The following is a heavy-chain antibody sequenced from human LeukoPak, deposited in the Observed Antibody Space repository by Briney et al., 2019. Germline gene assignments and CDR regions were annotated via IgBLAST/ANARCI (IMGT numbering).Heavy chain of an antibody. D-gene: IGHD5-12*01. CDR3: AKDLR. CDR1: GFTFRSDA. V-gene: IGHV3-30*02. J-gene: IGHJ4*02. CDR2: IPYDGTNE. Sequence: GGSLRLSCAASGFTFRSDAMHWVRQAPGKGLEWVSFIPYDGTNEFYVDSVRGRFTISRDNSKNTLYLQMNSLRAEDTAVYYCAKDLRWGQGTLVTVSS.